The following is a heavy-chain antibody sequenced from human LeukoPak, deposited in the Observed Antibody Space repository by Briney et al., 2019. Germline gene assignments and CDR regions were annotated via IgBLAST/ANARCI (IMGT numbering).Heavy chain of an antibody. V-gene: IGHV3-33*01. CDR3: ARDDSSGYYWSFDH. D-gene: IGHD3-22*01. J-gene: IGHJ4*02. CDR2: IWYDGSNK. Sequence: GGSLRLSCAASGFTFSSYGMHWVRQAPGKGLEWVAVIWYDGSNKYYADSVKGRFTISRDNSKNTLYLQMNSLRAEDTAVYYCARDDSSGYYWSFDHWGQGTLVTVSS. CDR1: GFTFSSYG.